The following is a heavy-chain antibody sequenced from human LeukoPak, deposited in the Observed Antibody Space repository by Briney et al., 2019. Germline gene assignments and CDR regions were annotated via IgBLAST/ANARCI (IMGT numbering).Heavy chain of an antibody. J-gene: IGHJ4*02. D-gene: IGHD5-18*01. Sequence: PSETLSPTCTVSGGSISSYYWSWIRQPPGKGLEWIGYIYYSGSTNYNPSLRSRVTISVDTSENQFSLRLRSVTAADTAVYYCARQADTAMITGGFYFDYWDQGTLVTVSS. CDR3: ARQADTAMITGGFYFDY. CDR1: GGSISSYY. V-gene: IGHV4-59*08. CDR2: IYYSGST.